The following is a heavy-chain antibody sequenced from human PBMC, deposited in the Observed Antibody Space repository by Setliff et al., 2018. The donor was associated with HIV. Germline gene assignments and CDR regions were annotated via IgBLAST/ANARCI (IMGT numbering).Heavy chain of an antibody. J-gene: IGHJ3*01. CDR2: IIPIFGTG. V-gene: IGHV1-69*13. CDR3: ATGRHYYDSSDYPPNPFDV. D-gene: IGHD3-22*01. CDR1: GGTFINSA. Sequence: SVKVSCKASGGTFINSAFNWVRQAPGQGLEWMGSIIPIFGTGNYAQNFQGRVTITADGSTSTAYMELTSLRSEDTAVYYCATGRHYYDSSDYPPNPFDVWGQGTLVTV.